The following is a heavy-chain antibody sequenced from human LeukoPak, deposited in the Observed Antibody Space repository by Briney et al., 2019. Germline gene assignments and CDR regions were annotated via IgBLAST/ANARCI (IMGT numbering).Heavy chain of an antibody. V-gene: IGHV4-39*01. J-gene: IGHJ4*02. CDR1: GGSITNTKYY. CDR2: IYYTGST. CDR3: TRHTGYISGQYSNYEDS. Sequence: PSETLSLTCTLSGGSITNTKYYWGWIRQPPGKGLEWIWSIYYTGSTYYNPSLKSRVTISVDTSKNQFSLKLRSVTAADTALYYCTRHTGYISGQYSNYEDSWGQGTLVTVSS. D-gene: IGHD4-11*01.